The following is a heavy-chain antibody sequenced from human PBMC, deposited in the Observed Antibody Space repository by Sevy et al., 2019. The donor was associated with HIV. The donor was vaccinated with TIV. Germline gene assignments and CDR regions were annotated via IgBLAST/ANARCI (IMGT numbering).Heavy chain of an antibody. J-gene: IGHJ3*02. CDR2: ISSSGSTI. D-gene: IGHD3-10*01. CDR3: ARGLWFGELLLRGGAFDI. Sequence: GGCLRLSCAASGFTFSSYEMNWVRQAPGKGLEWVSYISSSGSTIYYADSVKGRFTISIDNAKNSLYLQMNSLRAEDTAVYYCARGLWFGELLLRGGAFDIWGQGTMVTVSS. CDR1: GFTFSSYE. V-gene: IGHV3-48*03.